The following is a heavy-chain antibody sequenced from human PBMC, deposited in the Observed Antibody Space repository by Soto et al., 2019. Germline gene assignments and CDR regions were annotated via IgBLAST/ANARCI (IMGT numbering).Heavy chain of an antibody. CDR2: IDPSDSYT. V-gene: IGHV5-10-1*01. CDR3: ARVRVAVSGTFDF. Sequence: RGESLKISCKGSGYSFTSYWISWVRQMPGKGPEWMGRIDPSDSYTNYSPSLQGHVSISTDRSISTAYLQWSSLEASGTAMYYCARVRVAVSGTFDFWGHGTLVTVSS. D-gene: IGHD6-19*01. J-gene: IGHJ4*01. CDR1: GYSFTSYW.